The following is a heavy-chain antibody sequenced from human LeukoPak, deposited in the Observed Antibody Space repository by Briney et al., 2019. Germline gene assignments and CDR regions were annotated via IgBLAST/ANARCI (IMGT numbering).Heavy chain of an antibody. V-gene: IGHV3-23*01. Sequence: PGGSLRLSCAASGFTLSSYAMSWVRQAPGKGLEWVSAISGSGGSTYYADSVKGRFTISRDNSKNTLYLQMNSLRAEDTAVYYCAKVEPYYYDSSGQLGFWGQGTLVTVSS. CDR3: AKVEPYYYDSSGQLGF. D-gene: IGHD3-22*01. J-gene: IGHJ4*02. CDR2: ISGSGGST. CDR1: GFTLSSYA.